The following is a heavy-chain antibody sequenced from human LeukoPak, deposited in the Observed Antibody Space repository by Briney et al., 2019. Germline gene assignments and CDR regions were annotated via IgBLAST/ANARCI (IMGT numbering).Heavy chain of an antibody. D-gene: IGHD3-22*01. J-gene: IGHJ6*03. Sequence: GGSLRLSCTASGFTFGDYAMSWVRQAPGKGLEWVGLIRSKAYGGTTAYAASVKGRFTISRDDSKSIAYLQMNSLKTEDTAVYYSTSTPPQWMIVVVINYYYYYMDVWGKGTTVTVSS. CDR3: TSTPPQWMIVVVINYYYYYMDV. CDR2: IRSKAYGGTT. V-gene: IGHV3-49*04. CDR1: GFTFGDYA.